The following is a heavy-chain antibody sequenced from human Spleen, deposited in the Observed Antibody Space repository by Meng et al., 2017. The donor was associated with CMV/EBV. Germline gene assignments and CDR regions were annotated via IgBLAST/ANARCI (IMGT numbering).Heavy chain of an antibody. CDR3: AKSPPLVATMSRFDY. CDR2: ISGSGGST. D-gene: IGHD5-12*01. Sequence: EVQLVESGGGLIKPGGSVRLSCEVSGLNFKPAWMSWVRQAPGKGLEWVSAISGSGGSTYYADSVKGRFTISRDNSKNTLYLQMNSLRAEDTAVYYCAKSPPLVATMSRFDYWGQGTLVTVSS. J-gene: IGHJ4*02. V-gene: IGHV3-23*04. CDR1: GLNFKPAW.